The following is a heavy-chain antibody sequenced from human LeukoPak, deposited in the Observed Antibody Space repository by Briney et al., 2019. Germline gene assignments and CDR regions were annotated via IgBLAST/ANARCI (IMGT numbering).Heavy chain of an antibody. CDR3: VKDRPTWPIDY. CDR1: GFTFSRNA. CDR2: ISSHSDNI. D-gene: IGHD5-12*01. J-gene: IGHJ4*02. Sequence: AGGSLRLSCVASGFTFSRNAMSWVRQAPGKGLEWISHISSHSDNIYYADSVKGRFTISRDNSRNTLYLQMNSLRAEDTAIYYCVKDRPTWPIDYWGQGTLVTVSS. V-gene: IGHV3-23*01.